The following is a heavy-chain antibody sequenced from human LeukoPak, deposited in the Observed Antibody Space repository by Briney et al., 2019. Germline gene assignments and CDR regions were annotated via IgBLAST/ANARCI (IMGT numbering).Heavy chain of an antibody. CDR1: GFTFSSYA. V-gene: IGHV3-23*01. D-gene: IGHD3-22*01. CDR3: AKLHHSYDSSGYYHFDAFDI. J-gene: IGHJ3*02. Sequence: TGGSLRLSCAASGFTFSSYAMSWVRQAPGKGLEWVSAISGSGGSTYYADSVKGQFTISRDNSKNTLYLQMNSLRAEDTAVYYCAKLHHSYDSSGYYHFDAFDIWGQGTMVTVSS. CDR2: ISGSGGST.